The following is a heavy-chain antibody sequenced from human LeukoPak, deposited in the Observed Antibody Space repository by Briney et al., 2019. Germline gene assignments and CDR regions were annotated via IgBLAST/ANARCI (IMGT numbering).Heavy chain of an antibody. CDR1: GVSISSYY. Sequence: SETLSLTCTVSGVSISSYYWSWIRQPPGKGLEWIGYIYYSGSTSYHPSLKSRVTISVDTSKNQFSLKLNSVTAADTAVYYCARHAGGLAAAGQALNYWGQGTLVTVSS. CDR2: IYYSGST. V-gene: IGHV4-59*08. D-gene: IGHD6-13*01. CDR3: ARHAGGLAAAGQALNY. J-gene: IGHJ4*02.